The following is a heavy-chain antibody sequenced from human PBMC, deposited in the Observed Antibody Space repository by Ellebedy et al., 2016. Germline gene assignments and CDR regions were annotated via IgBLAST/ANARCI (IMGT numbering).Heavy chain of an antibody. J-gene: IGHJ6*02. CDR3: AKATRTSGSGATFSSHAMDV. CDR1: GGSVRTGSPS. CDR2: IYYSGDA. V-gene: IGHV4-61*01. D-gene: IGHD3-10*01. Sequence: SETLSLTCTVSGGSVRTGSPSWIWIRQSPGKGLECIGYIYYSGDANNNPSLESRVTIAQDTSRNQFPLNLRSVTAADTAFYFCAKATRTSGSGATFSSHAMDVWGQGITVSVSS.